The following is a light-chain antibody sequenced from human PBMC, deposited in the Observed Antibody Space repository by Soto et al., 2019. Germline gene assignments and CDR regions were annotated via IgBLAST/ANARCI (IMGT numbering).Light chain of an antibody. CDR2: EVS. CDR3: TSFTTISTWV. V-gene: IGLV2-14*01. Sequence: QSALTQPASVSGSPGQSITISCTGTSSDVGGYNYVSWFQQHPGKAPKLKIYEVSNRPSGVSNRFSGSKSGNTPSLTISELQAEDEADYYCTSFTTISTWVFGGGTNLTVL. J-gene: IGLJ3*02. CDR1: SSDVGGYNY.